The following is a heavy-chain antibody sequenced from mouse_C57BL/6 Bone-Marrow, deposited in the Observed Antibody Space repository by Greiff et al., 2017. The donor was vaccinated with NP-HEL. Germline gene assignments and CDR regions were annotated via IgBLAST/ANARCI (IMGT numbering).Heavy chain of an antibody. CDR3: ARGDYYYGSSYVYAMDY. J-gene: IGHJ4*01. CDR2: IDPSDSYT. D-gene: IGHD1-1*01. V-gene: IGHV1-69*01. Sequence: QVHVKQPGAELVMPGASVKLSCKASGYTFTSYWMHWVKQRPGQGLEWIGEIDPSDSYTNYNQKFKGKSTLTVDKSSSTAYMQLSSLTSEDSAVYYCARGDYYYGSSYVYAMDYWGQGTSVTVSS. CDR1: GYTFTSYW.